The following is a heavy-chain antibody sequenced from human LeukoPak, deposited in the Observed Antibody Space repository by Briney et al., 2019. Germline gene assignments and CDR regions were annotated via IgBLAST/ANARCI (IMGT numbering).Heavy chain of an antibody. Sequence: SSETLSLTCTVSGGSVTDYYWSWIRQSPGKGLEWSGYIYYTGTSYNPSLKSRVTISADTSKNQFSLKLISVTAADTAVYYCASRKLGNDYWGQGTLVTVSS. CDR3: ASRKLGNDY. V-gene: IGHV4-59*02. D-gene: IGHD7-27*01. CDR2: IYYTGT. CDR1: GGSVTDYY. J-gene: IGHJ4*02.